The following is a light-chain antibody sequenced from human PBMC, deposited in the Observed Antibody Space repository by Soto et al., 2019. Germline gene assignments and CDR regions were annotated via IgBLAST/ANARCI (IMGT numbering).Light chain of an antibody. CDR3: SSYTSSSLDV. CDR2: EVS. Sequence: QSALTQPASVSGSPGQSITISCTGTSSDVGGYNYVSWYQQHPGNAPKLMIYEVSNWPSGVSNRFSGSKSGSTASLTISWLEAEDEADYHCSSYTSSSLDVFGTGTKLTVL. CDR1: SSDVGGYNY. V-gene: IGLV2-14*01. J-gene: IGLJ1*01.